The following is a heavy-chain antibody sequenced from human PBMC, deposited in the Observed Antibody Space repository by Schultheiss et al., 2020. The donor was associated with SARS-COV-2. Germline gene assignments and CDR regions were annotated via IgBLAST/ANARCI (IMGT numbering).Heavy chain of an antibody. V-gene: IGHV3-23*01. Sequence: RLSCAASGFTFSSYSMNWVRQAPGKGLEWVSTISASGGDTYYADSVKGRFTVSRDNSKNTFYLQMNSLRVEDAAVYYCARRDGYNPSPFDYWGQGTLVTVSS. CDR2: ISASGGDT. CDR1: GFTFSSYS. J-gene: IGHJ4*02. D-gene: IGHD5-24*01. CDR3: ARRDGYNPSPFDY.